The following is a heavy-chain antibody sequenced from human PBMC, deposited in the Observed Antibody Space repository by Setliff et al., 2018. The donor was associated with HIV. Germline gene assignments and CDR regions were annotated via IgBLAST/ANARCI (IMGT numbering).Heavy chain of an antibody. V-gene: IGHV4-61*09. Sequence: KSSETLSLTCTVSGGSTTTESYYWIWIRQAAGKGLEHIGHIYTGGSTNYNPSLKSRVTISVDTSKNQFSLKLSSVTAADTAVYYCARVGDYYDSSGYYSVLDVFDIWGQGTMVTVSS. CDR3: ARVGDYYDSSGYYSVLDVFDI. J-gene: IGHJ3*02. D-gene: IGHD3-22*01. CDR1: GGSTTTESYY. CDR2: IYTGGST.